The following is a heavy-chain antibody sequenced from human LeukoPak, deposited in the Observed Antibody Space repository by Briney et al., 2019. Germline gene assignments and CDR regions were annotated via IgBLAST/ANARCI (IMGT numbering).Heavy chain of an antibody. CDR1: GFTFGNSA. J-gene: IGHJ4*02. CDR2: ISGSDGGT. CDR3: AKAGSIRFDY. Sequence: GGSLRLSCAASGFTFGNSAMSWVRQAPGKRLEWVSGISGSDGGTYYADSVKGRFTISRDNSKNTLYLQMNSLRAEDTAVYYCAKAGSIRFDYWGQGTLVTVSS. D-gene: IGHD1-26*01. V-gene: IGHV3-23*01.